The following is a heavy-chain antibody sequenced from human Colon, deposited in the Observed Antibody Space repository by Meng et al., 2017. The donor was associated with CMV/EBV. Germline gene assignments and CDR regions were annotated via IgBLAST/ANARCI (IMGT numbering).Heavy chain of an antibody. CDR2: IYSCGST. CDR3: ARGYSGSSS. Sequence: VEAGGALVQAGGSRCLSCAASGFIVSGTHMSWVRQARGKGLEGVSVIYSCGSTFYANFVKGRFTISRDNSKNTLYLQLNSLSAEDTAVYYCARGYSGSSSWGQGTLVTVSS. J-gene: IGHJ4*02. V-gene: IGHV3-66*01. D-gene: IGHD1-26*01. CDR1: GFIVSGTH.